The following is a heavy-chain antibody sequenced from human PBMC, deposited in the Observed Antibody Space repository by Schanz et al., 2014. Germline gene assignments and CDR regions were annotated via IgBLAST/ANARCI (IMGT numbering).Heavy chain of an antibody. J-gene: IGHJ4*02. V-gene: IGHV3-30*18. CDR1: GFTFSSYG. D-gene: IGHD2-8*02. CDR2: ISYDGNNE. Sequence: QVQLVESGGGVVQPGRSRRLSCEASGFTFSSYGMHWVHQAPGKGLEWVAVISYDGNNEDYADSVKGRFSISRDNSQNTLYLQMDSLRPEDTAVYFCAKDTGYCHGGACYCFEYWGLGILVTVSS. CDR3: AKDTGYCHGGACYCFEY.